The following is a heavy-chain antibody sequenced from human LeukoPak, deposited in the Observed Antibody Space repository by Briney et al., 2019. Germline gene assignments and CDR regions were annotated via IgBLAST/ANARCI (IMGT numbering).Heavy chain of an antibody. CDR2: IIPILGIA. CDR3: ARDEGSGSYLSDP. Sequence: ASVKVSCKASGGTFSSYAISWVRQAPGQGLEWMGRIIPILGIANYAQKFQGRVTITADKSTSTAYMELSSLRSEDTAVYYCARDEGSGSYLSDPWGQGTLVTVSS. J-gene: IGHJ5*02. D-gene: IGHD3-10*01. CDR1: GGTFSSYA. V-gene: IGHV1-69*04.